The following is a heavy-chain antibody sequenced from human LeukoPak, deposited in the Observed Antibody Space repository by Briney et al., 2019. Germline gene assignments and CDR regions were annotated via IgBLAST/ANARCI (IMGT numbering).Heavy chain of an antibody. D-gene: IGHD3-10*01. V-gene: IGHV1-18*01. CDR2: ISAYNGNT. CDR3: ARAQQEITMVRGVIRSYYYYMDV. CDR1: GYTFTSYG. Sequence: ASVKVSCKASGYTFTSYGISWVRQAPGQGLEWMGWISAYNGNTNYAQKFQGRVTMTRDTSISTAYMELSRLRSDDTAVYYCARAQQEITMVRGVIRSYYYYMDVWGKGTTVTISS. J-gene: IGHJ6*03.